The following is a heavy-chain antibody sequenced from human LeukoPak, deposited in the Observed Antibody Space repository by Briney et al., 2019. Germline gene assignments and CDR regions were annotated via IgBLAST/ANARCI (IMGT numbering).Heavy chain of an antibody. CDR2: IRSKAYGGTT. CDR3: TKGIAAAGTSSWFDP. CDR1: GFTFGDYA. J-gene: IGHJ5*02. V-gene: IGHV3-49*03. D-gene: IGHD6-13*01. Sequence: GGSLRLSCTASGFTFGDYAMSWFRQAPGKGLEWVGFIRSKAYGGTTEYAASVKGRFTISRDDSKSIAYLQMNSLKTEDTAVYYCTKGIAAAGTSSWFDPWGQGTLVTVSS.